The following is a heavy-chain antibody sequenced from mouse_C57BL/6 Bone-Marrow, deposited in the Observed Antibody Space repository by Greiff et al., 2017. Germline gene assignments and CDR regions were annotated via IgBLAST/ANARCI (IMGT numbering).Heavy chain of an antibody. J-gene: IGHJ2*01. CDR3: ATYGTLYFDY. CDR2: IYPRDGST. V-gene: IGHV1-85*01. D-gene: IGHD1-1*01. CDR1: GYTFTSND. Sequence: QVQLQQSGPELVKPGASVKLSCKASGYTFTSNDINWVKQRPGPGLEWIGWIYPRDGSTKYTQKFKGKATLTVDTSSSTAYMELHSLTSEDAAFYFGATYGTLYFDYWGQGTTLTVSS.